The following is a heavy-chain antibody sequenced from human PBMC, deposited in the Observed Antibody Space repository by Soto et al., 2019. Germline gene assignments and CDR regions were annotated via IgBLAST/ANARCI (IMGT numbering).Heavy chain of an antibody. V-gene: IGHV3-21*01. CDR3: ARSSGWYRDAFDI. CDR2: ISSSSSYI. CDR1: GFTFSSYS. J-gene: IGHJ3*02. D-gene: IGHD6-19*01. Sequence: EVQLVESGGGLVKPGVSLRLSCAASGFTFSSYSMNWVRQAPGKGLEWVSSISSSSSYIYYADSVKGRFTISRDNAKNSLYLQMNSLRAEDTAVYYCARSSGWYRDAFDIWGQGTMVTVSS.